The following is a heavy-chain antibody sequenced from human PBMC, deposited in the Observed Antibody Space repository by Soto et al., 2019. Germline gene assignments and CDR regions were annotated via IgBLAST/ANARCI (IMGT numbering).Heavy chain of an antibody. CDR2: IYYSGST. CDR3: ARSLGYCISTSCYELSTGDV. J-gene: IGHJ6*02. CDR1: GGSISSYY. D-gene: IGHD2-2*01. V-gene: IGHV4-59*12. Sequence: SETLSLTCTVSGGSISSYYWSWIRQPPGKGLEWIGYIYYSGSTNYNPSLKSRVTISIDKSKNQFSLKLSSVTAADTAVYYCARSLGYCISTSCYELSTGDVWGQGTTVTVSS.